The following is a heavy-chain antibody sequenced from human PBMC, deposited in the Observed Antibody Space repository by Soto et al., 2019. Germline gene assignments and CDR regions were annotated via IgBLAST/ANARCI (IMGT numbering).Heavy chain of an antibody. CDR3: ARGARTNTMIGVGAFDI. Sequence: QVQLVQSGAEVKKPGASVKVSCKASGYTFTGYYMHWVRQAPGQGLEWMGWINPNSGGTNYAQKWQGRGTMTRDTTISTAYMELSRLRSDDTAVYYCARGARTNTMIGVGAFDIWGQGTMVTVSS. CDR1: GYTFTGYY. CDR2: INPNSGGT. J-gene: IGHJ3*02. V-gene: IGHV1-2*02. D-gene: IGHD3-22*01.